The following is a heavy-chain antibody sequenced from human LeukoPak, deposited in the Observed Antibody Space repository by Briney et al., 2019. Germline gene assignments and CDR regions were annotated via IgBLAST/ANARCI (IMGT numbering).Heavy chain of an antibody. V-gene: IGHV5-51*01. CDR1: GYSFTSYW. Sequence: EESPKISCKASGYSFTSYWIGCWRQMPGKGLEWMGSIYPGDSVTTYSPSFQGQVTISADKSISTAYLQGSSLTASDTALYYCARHYPRYSTSWFFLDYWGQGTLVSVS. D-gene: IGHD6-13*01. J-gene: IGHJ4*02. CDR3: ARHYPRYSTSWFFLDY. CDR2: IYPGDSVT.